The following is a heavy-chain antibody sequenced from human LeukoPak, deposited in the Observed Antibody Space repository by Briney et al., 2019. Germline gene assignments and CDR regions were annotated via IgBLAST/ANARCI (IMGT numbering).Heavy chain of an antibody. CDR1: GGSISSYY. J-gene: IGHJ5*02. D-gene: IGHD2-15*01. CDR3: ARDVAPLRHWFDP. V-gene: IGHV4-59*01. CDR2: IYYSGST. Sequence: SETLSLTCTVPGGSISSYYWSWIRQPPGKGLEWIGYIYYSGSTNYNPSLKSRVTISVDTSKNQFSLKLSSVTAADTAVYYCARDVAPLRHWFDPWGQGTLVTVSS.